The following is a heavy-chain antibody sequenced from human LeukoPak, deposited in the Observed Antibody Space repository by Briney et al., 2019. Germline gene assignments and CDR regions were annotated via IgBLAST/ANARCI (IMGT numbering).Heavy chain of an antibody. CDR1: GYTFTSYR. V-gene: IGHV1-2*02. CDR3: ASRSPYDSSGYYPDY. CDR2: INPYSGGT. J-gene: IGHJ4*02. D-gene: IGHD3-22*01. Sequence: ASVKVSCKASGYTFTSYRINWVRQAPGQGLEWMGWINPYSGGTNYAQKLQGRVTMTRDTSTSTAYMELSRLRSDDTAVYYCASRSPYDSSGYYPDYWGQGTLVTVSS.